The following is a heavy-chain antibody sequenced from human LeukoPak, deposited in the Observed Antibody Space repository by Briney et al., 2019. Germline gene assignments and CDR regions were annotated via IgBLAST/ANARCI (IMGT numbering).Heavy chain of an antibody. J-gene: IGHJ3*02. V-gene: IGHV3-53*04. D-gene: IGHD3-3*01. Sequence: PGGSLRLSCAASGFTVSRNYMNWVRQAPGKELEGGSLVSSTGNTFYADSVKGRFTITRHNSKNTLYLQVNSLRPEDTAMYYCARWRPIDAFDIWGQGTMVIVSS. CDR2: VSSTGNT. CDR1: GFTVSRNY. CDR3: ARWRPIDAFDI.